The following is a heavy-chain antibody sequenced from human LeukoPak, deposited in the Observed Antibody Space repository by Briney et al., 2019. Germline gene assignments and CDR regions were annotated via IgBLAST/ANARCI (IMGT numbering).Heavy chain of an antibody. D-gene: IGHD5-18*01. V-gene: IGHV4-59*01. J-gene: IGHJ4*02. Sequence: SETLSLTCTVSGGSISSYYWSWIRQPPGKGLEWIGYIYYSGSTNYNPSLKSRVTISVDTSKNQFSLKLSSVTAADTAVYYCARRGYSYGYHHFDYWGQGTLVTVSS. CDR1: GGSISSYY. CDR3: ARRGYSYGYHHFDY. CDR2: IYYSGST.